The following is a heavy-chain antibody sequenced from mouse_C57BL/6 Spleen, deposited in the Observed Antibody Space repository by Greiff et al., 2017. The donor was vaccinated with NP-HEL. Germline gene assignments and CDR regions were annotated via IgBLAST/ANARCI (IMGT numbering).Heavy chain of an antibody. CDR3: ARPYYGSSYVGWFAY. CDR2: ISNGGGSP. Sequence: EVQGVESGGGLVQPGGSLKLSCAASGFTFSDYYMYWVRQTPEKRLEWVAYISNGGGSPYYPDTVKGRFTISRDNAKHTLYLQMSRLKSEDTAMYYCARPYYGSSYVGWFAYWGQGTLVTVSA. J-gene: IGHJ3*01. V-gene: IGHV5-12*01. D-gene: IGHD1-1*01. CDR1: GFTFSDYY.